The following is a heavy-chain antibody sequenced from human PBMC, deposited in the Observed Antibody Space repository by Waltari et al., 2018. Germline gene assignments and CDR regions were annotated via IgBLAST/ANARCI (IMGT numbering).Heavy chain of an antibody. CDR3: ARAGSYRFDY. CDR1: GFTFRDSW. D-gene: IGHD1-26*01. Sequence: EVALVESGGGLVQPGGSLRLSCAGSGFTFRDSWVPWVRQGPGKGLEWVARINMDGSTRNYADSVQGRFTISRDNARNTLYLQMNSLRVEDTAVYYCARAGSYRFDYWGQGTLVTVSS. CDR2: INMDGSTR. J-gene: IGHJ4*02. V-gene: IGHV3-74*01.